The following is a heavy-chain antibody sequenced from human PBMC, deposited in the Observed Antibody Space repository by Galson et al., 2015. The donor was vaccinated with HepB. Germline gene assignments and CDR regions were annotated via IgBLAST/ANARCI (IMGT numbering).Heavy chain of an antibody. CDR3: ARDGAAGSFDY. V-gene: IGHV3-21*01. J-gene: IGHJ4*02. CDR2: ISSSSSYI. Sequence: SLRLSCAASGFTFSSYSMNWVRQAPGKGLEWVSSISSSSSYIYYADSVKGRFIISRDNAKNSLYLQMNSLRAEDTAVYYCARDGAAGSFDYWGQGTLVTVSS. D-gene: IGHD6-13*01. CDR1: GFTFSSYS.